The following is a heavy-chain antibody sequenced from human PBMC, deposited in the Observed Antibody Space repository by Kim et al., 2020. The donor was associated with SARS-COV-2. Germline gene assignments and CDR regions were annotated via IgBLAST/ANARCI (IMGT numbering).Heavy chain of an antibody. Sequence: GGSLRLSCAASGFTFSSYSMNWVRQAPGKGLEWVSYISSSSSTIYYAASVKGRFTISRDNAKNSLYLQMNSLRDEDTAVYYCARDWRLRLGELSLYLLYYLDYWGQGTLVTVSS. CDR1: GFTFSSYS. CDR2: ISSSSSTI. V-gene: IGHV3-48*02. J-gene: IGHJ4*02. D-gene: IGHD3-16*02. CDR3: ARDWRLRLGELSLYLLYYLDY.